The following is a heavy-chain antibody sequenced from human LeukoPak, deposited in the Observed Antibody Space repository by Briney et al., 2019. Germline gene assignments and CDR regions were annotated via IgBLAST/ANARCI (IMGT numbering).Heavy chain of an antibody. CDR3: ARATFMFRGVPLGPDAFDI. CDR1: DASISSYH. CDR2: IDYSGTT. J-gene: IGHJ3*02. Sequence: SETLSLTCTVSDASISSYHWSWVRQPPGKGLEWIGYIDYSGTTSYNPSLKSRVTISVDTSKNQFSLRVRSVSAADTAVYYCARATFMFRGVPLGPDAFDIWGQGTMVRVSS. V-gene: IGHV4-59*01. D-gene: IGHD3-10*01.